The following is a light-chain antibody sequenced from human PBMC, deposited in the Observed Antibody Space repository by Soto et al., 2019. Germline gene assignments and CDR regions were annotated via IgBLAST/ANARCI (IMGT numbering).Light chain of an antibody. Sequence: QSAPTQPASVSGSPGQSITISCTGTSSDVGGYKDVSWYQQHPGKAPKLMIYEVSNRPSGVSNRFSGSKSGNTASLTISGLQAEDEADYYCSSYTSSSTQVFGTGTKVTVL. J-gene: IGLJ1*01. CDR3: SSYTSSSTQV. CDR2: EVS. CDR1: SSDVGGYKD. V-gene: IGLV2-14*01.